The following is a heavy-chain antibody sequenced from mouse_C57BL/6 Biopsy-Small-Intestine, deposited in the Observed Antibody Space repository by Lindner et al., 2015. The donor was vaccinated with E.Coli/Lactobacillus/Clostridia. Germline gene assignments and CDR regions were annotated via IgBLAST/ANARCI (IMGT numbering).Heavy chain of an antibody. CDR3: VRHGGNSAMDY. V-gene: IGHV10-1*01. CDR2: IRSKSNNYAT. Sequence: VQLQESGGGLVQPKGSLKLSCAASEFSFNTYAMNWVRQAPGKGLEWVARIRSKSNNYATYYADSVKDRFTISRDDSESMLYLQMNNLKTEDTAMYYCVRHGGNSAMDYWGQGTSVTVSS. J-gene: IGHJ4*01. D-gene: IGHD1-1*02. CDR1: EFSFNTYA.